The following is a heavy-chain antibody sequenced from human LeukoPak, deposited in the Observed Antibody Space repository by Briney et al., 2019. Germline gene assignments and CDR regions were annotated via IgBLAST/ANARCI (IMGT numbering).Heavy chain of an antibody. CDR3: ARDLYYYDSSGYYYRWFDP. D-gene: IGHD3-22*01. Sequence: SGTLSLTCAVYGGSFSGYYGSWVRQPPGKGLEWIGEINDSGVTSYNPSLKSRVTMSVDTSKNQFSLKLSSVTAADTAVYYCARDLYYYDSSGYYYRWFDPWGQGTLVTVSS. CDR1: GGSFSGYY. J-gene: IGHJ5*02. V-gene: IGHV4-34*01. CDR2: INDSGVT.